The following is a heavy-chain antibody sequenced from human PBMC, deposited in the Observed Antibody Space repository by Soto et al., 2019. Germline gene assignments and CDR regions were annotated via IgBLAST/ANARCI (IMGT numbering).Heavy chain of an antibody. CDR1: GFTFSSYG. J-gene: IGHJ4*02. V-gene: IGHV3-23*01. D-gene: IGHD3-10*01. CDR3: AKGDGSGTFRYDY. Sequence: EVQLLESGGGLVQPGGSLRLSCAASGFTFSSYGMSWVRQAPGNALEWVSAISGSGGRTYYADSVTGRFTISKVNSKDSQDLQINGLEAADAAVYYWAKGDGSGTFRYDYWGQGTLVTVSS. CDR2: ISGSGGRT.